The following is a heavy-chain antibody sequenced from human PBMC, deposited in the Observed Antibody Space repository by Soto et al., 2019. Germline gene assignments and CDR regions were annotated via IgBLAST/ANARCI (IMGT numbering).Heavy chain of an antibody. D-gene: IGHD3-9*01. Sequence: QVQLVQSGAEVKKPGSSVKVSCKASGGTFSSYAISWVRQAPGQGLEWMGGIIPIFGTANYAQKFQGRVTITADESTSTAYMELSRLRSEDTAVYYCARLLGVLTGPSYYYYGMDVWGQGTTVTVSS. CDR3: ARLLGVLTGPSYYYYGMDV. V-gene: IGHV1-69*01. CDR1: GGTFSSYA. J-gene: IGHJ6*02. CDR2: IIPIFGTA.